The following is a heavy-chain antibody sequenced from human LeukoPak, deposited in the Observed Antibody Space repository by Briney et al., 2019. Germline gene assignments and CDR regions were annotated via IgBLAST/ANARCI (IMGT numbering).Heavy chain of an antibody. Sequence: ASVKVSCKTSGYSITGYYMHWVRQAPGQGLEWMGWINGNTGGTNYAQKLQGRVTMTRDTSISTAYMELSRLRSDDTAVYYCAREGFMERWGQGTLVTVSS. CDR1: GYSITGYY. V-gene: IGHV1-2*02. J-gene: IGHJ4*02. CDR3: AREGFMER. D-gene: IGHD3-3*01. CDR2: INGNTGGT.